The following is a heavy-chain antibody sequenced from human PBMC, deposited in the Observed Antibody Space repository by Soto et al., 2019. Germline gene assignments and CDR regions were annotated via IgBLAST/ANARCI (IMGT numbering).Heavy chain of an antibody. V-gene: IGHV4-39*02. CDR3: ARAFTYDSSVGPGYFDC. CDR2: IYYSGNT. D-gene: IGHD3-22*01. CDR1: GGSISSSSYY. J-gene: IGHJ4*02. Sequence: PSETLSLTCTVSGGSISSSSYYWGWIRQPPGKGLEWIGGIYYSGNTYYNPSLKSRVTISVDTSKNQFSLKLSSVTAADTTVYYCARAFTYDSSVGPGYFDCWGQGTLVTVSS.